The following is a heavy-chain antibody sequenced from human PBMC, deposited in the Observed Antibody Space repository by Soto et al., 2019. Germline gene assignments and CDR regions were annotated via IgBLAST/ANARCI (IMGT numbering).Heavy chain of an antibody. V-gene: IGHV5-51*01. J-gene: IGHJ6*02. CDR1: GYSFTTYW. CDR3: LRLSYSSPSGDYYYYGMDV. D-gene: IGHD6-6*01. Sequence: GESLKISCEASGYSFTTYWIGWVRQMPGKGLEWMGAIYPGDSDTKYSPSFQGQVTISADKSLNTAYLQWRSLKASDTAIYYCLRLSYSSPSGDYYYYGMDVWGQGTTVTVSS. CDR2: IYPGDSDT.